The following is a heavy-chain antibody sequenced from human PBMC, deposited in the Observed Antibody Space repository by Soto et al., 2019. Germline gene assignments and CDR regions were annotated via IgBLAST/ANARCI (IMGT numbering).Heavy chain of an antibody. CDR2: IYYSGST. CDR3: ARAEFCYGLDH. D-gene: IGHD2-2*01. V-gene: IGHV4-31*03. Sequence: QVQLQESGPGLVKPSQTLSLTCTVSGGSISSGGYYWSWIRQHPGKGLEWIGYIYYSGSTYYNQSLKSRVTIAVDTSKNQFSLQLSSVSAADTAVYCCARAEFCYGLDHRGQGTLVTVCS. J-gene: IGHJ4*02. CDR1: GGSISSGGYY.